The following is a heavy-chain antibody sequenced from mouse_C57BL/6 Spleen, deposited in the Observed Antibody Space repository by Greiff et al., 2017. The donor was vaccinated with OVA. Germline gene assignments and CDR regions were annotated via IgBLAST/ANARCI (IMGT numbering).Heavy chain of an antibody. V-gene: IGHV3-6*01. D-gene: IGHD1-1*01. CDR2: ISYDGSN. CDR3: ARDSSTVVATGFDY. CDR1: GYSITSGYY. Sequence: ESGPGLVKPSQSLSLTCSVTGYSITSGYYWNWIRQFPGNKLEWMGYISYDGSNNYNPSLKNRISITRDTSKNQFFLKLNSVTTEDTATYYCARDSSTVVATGFDYWGQGTTLTVSS. J-gene: IGHJ2*01.